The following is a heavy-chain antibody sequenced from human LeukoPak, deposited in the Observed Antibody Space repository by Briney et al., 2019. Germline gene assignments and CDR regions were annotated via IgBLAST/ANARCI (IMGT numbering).Heavy chain of an antibody. J-gene: IGHJ4*02. V-gene: IGHV4-34*01. CDR1: GGSISSYY. D-gene: IGHD6-13*01. Sequence: PSETLSLTCTVSGGSISSYYWSWIRQPPGKGLEWIGEINHSGSTNYNPSLKSRVTISVDTSKNQFSLKLSSVTAADTAVYYCARAGKRIAAAGYFDYWGQGTLVTVSS. CDR3: ARAGKRIAAAGYFDY. CDR2: INHSGST.